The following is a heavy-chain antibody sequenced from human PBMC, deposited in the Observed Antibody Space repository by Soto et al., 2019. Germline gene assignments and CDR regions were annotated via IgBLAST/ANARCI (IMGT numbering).Heavy chain of an antibody. D-gene: IGHD3-10*01. V-gene: IGHV4-34*01. Sequence: SETLSLTCAFSVGSFSNYFWRWIRQAPGKGLEWIGEINHSGSSNQNPSLKSRVSISVDTSKNQFSLKLRSVTAADTAVYYCARGITIGDAHGNYHFDSWGQGSMVTVSS. CDR2: INHSGSS. J-gene: IGHJ4*02. CDR1: VGSFSNYF. CDR3: ARGITIGDAHGNYHFDS.